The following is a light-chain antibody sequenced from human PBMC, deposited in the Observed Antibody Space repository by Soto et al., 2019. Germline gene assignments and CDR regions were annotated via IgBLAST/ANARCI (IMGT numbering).Light chain of an antibody. CDR2: DAS. J-gene: IGKJ4*01. CDR3: QQRSNWPLT. CDR1: QSVSSY. V-gene: IGKV3-11*01. Sequence: EIVLTQSPVTLSVFPGARVTLSGMASQSVSSYLAWYQQKPGQAPRLLIYDASNRATGIPARFSGSGSGTDFTLTISSLEPEDFAAYYCQQRSNWPLTFGGGTKVDI.